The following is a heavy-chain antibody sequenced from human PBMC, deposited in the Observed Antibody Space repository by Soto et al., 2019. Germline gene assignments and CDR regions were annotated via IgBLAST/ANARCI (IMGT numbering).Heavy chain of an antibody. V-gene: IGHV3-23*01. CDR2: ISGSGRNT. CDR3: GKGGQRGGGGYFDY. Sequence: EVQLLESGGGLVQPGGSLRLSCAASGFTFSSYAMSWVRQAPGKGLEWVSGISGSGRNTYYADSVKGRFTISRDNSKNPLFLKMNSLRAEDTALFYCGKGGQRGGGGYFDYWGQGTLVTVSS. D-gene: IGHD6-25*01. J-gene: IGHJ4*02. CDR1: GFTFSSYA.